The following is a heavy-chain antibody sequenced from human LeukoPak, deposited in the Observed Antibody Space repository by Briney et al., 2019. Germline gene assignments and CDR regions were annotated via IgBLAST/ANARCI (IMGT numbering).Heavy chain of an antibody. Sequence: SETLSLTCTVSGGSVSSGSYYWSWIRQPPGKGLEWIGYIYYSGSTNYNPSLKSRVTISVDTSKNQFSLKLSSVTAADTAAYYCARGPLYYYDSSGYYYAPYYYYGMDVWGQGTTVTVSS. CDR2: IYYSGST. V-gene: IGHV4-61*01. D-gene: IGHD3-22*01. CDR1: GGSVSSGSYY. CDR3: ARGPLYYYDSSGYYYAPYYYYGMDV. J-gene: IGHJ6*02.